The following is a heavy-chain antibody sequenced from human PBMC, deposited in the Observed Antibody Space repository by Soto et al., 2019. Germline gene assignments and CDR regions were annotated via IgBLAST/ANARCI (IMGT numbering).Heavy chain of an antibody. CDR2: IIPIFGTA. V-gene: IGHV1-69*12. CDR3: ARHVHCSGGSCYSRADWFDP. J-gene: IGHJ5*02. D-gene: IGHD2-15*01. CDR1: GGTFSSYA. Sequence: QVQLVQSGAEVKKPGSSVKVSCKASGGTFSSYAISWVRQAPGQGLEWMGGIIPIFGTANYAQKFQGRVTMTADEYTSTAHIALSRLRSEDTAVYYCARHVHCSGGSCYSRADWFDPWGQGTLVTVSS.